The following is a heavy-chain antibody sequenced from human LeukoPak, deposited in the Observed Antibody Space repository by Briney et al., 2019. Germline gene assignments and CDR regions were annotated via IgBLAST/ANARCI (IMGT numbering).Heavy chain of an antibody. D-gene: IGHD3-10*01. CDR2: IYTSGTI. J-gene: IGHJ5*02. CDR3: ARDSGTTGEVKFDP. CDR1: GGSISSYY. Sequence: PSETLSLTCTVSGGSISSYYWSWIRQPAGTALEWIGRIYTSGTITYNPSLKSRVTMSVDTPKNQFSLKLSSVTAADTAVYCCARDSGTTGEVKFDPWGQGTLVTVSS. V-gene: IGHV4-4*07.